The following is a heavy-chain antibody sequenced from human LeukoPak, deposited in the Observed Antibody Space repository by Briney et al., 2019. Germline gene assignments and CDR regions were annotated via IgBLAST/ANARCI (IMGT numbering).Heavy chain of an antibody. J-gene: IGHJ4*02. CDR2: VNNGGSHT. CDR1: GFTFSSYW. V-gene: IGHV3-74*01. CDR3: VRGIAAAGNDY. D-gene: IGHD6-13*01. Sequence: GGSLRLSCAASGFTFSSYWMHWVRQTPGKGLVWVSLVNNGGSHTTYADSVKGRFTISRDNAKNTLYLQMNSLRAEDTAVYYCVRGIAAAGNDYWGQGTLVTVSS.